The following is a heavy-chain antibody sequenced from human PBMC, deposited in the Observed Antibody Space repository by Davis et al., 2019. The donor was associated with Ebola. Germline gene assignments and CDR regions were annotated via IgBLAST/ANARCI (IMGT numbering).Heavy chain of an antibody. D-gene: IGHD1-26*01. Sequence: ASVKVSCKASGDTIATYGFSWVRQAPGQGLEWMGWISTFDGRTNYAQKFQDRVTLTKDTSRITAHMEMWNLKSDDTAIYYYATDITGGSYYNWFDSWGQETLVIVSS. CDR1: GDTIATYG. CDR2: ISTFDGRT. J-gene: IGHJ5*01. CDR3: ATDITGGSYYNWFDS. V-gene: IGHV1-18*01.